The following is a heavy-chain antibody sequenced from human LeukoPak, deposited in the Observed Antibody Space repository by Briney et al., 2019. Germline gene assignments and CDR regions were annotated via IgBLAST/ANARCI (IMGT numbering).Heavy chain of an antibody. CDR3: ARAYCSGGTCYYYYGMDV. D-gene: IGHD2-15*01. CDR1: GFAFSSYA. CDR2: ISAGGGST. J-gene: IGHJ6*02. Sequence: PGGSLRLSCATSGFAFSSYAMSWVRQAPGKGLEWVSGISAGGGSTYYADSVKGRFTISRDSSRNTLYLQINSLRAEDTAVYYCARAYCSGGTCYYYYGMDVWGQGTTVTVSS. V-gene: IGHV3-23*01.